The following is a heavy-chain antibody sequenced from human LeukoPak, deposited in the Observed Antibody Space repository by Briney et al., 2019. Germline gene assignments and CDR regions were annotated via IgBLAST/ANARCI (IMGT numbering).Heavy chain of an antibody. V-gene: IGHV4-39*07. CDR2: INHSGST. D-gene: IGHD3-10*01. CDR3: ARAYYYGSGSYYLDY. J-gene: IGHJ4*02. Sequence: SETLSLTCTVSGGSISSSSYYWGWIRQPPGKGLEWIGEINHSGSTNYNPSLKSRVTISVDTSKNQFSLKLSSVTAADTAVYYCARAYYYGSGSYYLDYWGQGTLVTVSS. CDR1: GGSISSSSYY.